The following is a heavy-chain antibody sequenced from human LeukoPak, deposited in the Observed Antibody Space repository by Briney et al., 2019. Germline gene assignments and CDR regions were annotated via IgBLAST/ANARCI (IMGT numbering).Heavy chain of an antibody. Sequence: PSETLSLTCAVYGGSFSGYYWSWIRQPPGKGLEWIGEINHSGSTNYNPSLKSRVTISVDTSKNQFSLKLSSVTAADTAVYYCARGVPYYDSSGYSDYWGQGTLVTVSS. J-gene: IGHJ4*02. CDR3: ARGVPYYDSSGYSDY. D-gene: IGHD3-22*01. CDR1: GGSFSGYY. CDR2: INHSGST. V-gene: IGHV4-34*01.